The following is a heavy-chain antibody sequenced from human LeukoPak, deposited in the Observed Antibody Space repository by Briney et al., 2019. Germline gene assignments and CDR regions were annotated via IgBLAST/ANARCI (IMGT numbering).Heavy chain of an antibody. Sequence: GGSLRLSCAASGFSFSNFGMHWVRQAPGKGLEWVAFVRPDGSSNYYADSVKGRFTISRDNSKNTLHLQMNSLRAEDTAFYYCAKDQAGTWGLDYWGQGTLVTVSS. V-gene: IGHV3-30*02. CDR3: AKDQAGTWGLDY. CDR1: GFSFSNFG. D-gene: IGHD3-10*01. CDR2: VRPDGSSN. J-gene: IGHJ4*02.